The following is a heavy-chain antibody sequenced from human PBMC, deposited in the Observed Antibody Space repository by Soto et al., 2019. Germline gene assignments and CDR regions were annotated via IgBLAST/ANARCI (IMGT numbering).Heavy chain of an antibody. CDR1: GFTFSSYS. V-gene: IGHV3-21*01. J-gene: IGHJ4*02. Sequence: EVQLVESGGGLVKPGGSLRLSCAASGFTFSSYSMNWVRQAPGKGLEWVSSISSSSSYIYYADSVKGRFTISRDNAKNSLYLQMNSLRAEDTAVYYCARDRLVGATYYFDYWGQGTLVTVSS. D-gene: IGHD1-26*01. CDR2: ISSSSSYI. CDR3: ARDRLVGATYYFDY.